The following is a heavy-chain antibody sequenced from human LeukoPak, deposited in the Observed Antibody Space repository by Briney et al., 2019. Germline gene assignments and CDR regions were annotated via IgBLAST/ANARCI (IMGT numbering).Heavy chain of an antibody. V-gene: IGHV4-34*01. CDR2: IYYSGNT. CDR1: GGSFSGYY. D-gene: IGHD6-6*01. Sequence: SETLSLTCAVYGGSFSGYYWSWIRQPPGKGLEWIGSIYYSGNTYYNASLKSRVTISVETSKNQFSLKLSSVTAADTAVYYCARARDSSSSGFDYWGQGTLVTVSS. CDR3: ARARDSSSSGFDY. J-gene: IGHJ4*02.